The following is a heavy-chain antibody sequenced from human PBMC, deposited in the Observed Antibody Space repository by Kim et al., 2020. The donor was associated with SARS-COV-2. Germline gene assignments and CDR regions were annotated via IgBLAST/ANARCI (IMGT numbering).Heavy chain of an antibody. Sequence: SETLSLTCAVYGGSFSGYYWSWIRQPPGKGLEWIGEINHSGSTNYNPSLKSRVTISVDTSKNQFSLKLSSVTAADTAVYYCARDSSSWYSHGIGWHAPKRNPSGWFDPWGQGTLVTVSS. D-gene: IGHD6-13*01. CDR3: ARDSSSWYSHGIGWHAPKRNPSGWFDP. CDR1: GGSFSGYY. CDR2: INHSGST. V-gene: IGHV4-34*01. J-gene: IGHJ5*02.